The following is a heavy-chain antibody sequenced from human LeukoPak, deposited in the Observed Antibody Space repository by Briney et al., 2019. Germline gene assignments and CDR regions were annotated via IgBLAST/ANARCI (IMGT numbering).Heavy chain of an antibody. J-gene: IGHJ4*02. V-gene: IGHV3-23*01. D-gene: IGHD5-18*01. CDR1: GFTFSSYW. Sequence: PGGSLRLSCAASGFTFSSYWMHWVRQVPGKGLEWVSSIRATGSSIYYADSVEGRFTISRDNSKKTLYLQMNSLRAEDTAVYYCAKGGYTTPFDYWGQGTLVTVSS. CDR2: IRATGSSI. CDR3: AKGGYTTPFDY.